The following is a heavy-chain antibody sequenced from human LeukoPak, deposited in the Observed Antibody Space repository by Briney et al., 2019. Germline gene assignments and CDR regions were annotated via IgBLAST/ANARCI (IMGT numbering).Heavy chain of an antibody. J-gene: IGHJ4*02. D-gene: IGHD3-3*01. V-gene: IGHV3-30*03. CDR1: GFTFSRHG. CDR3: ARDRAWNYFDY. Sequence: GGSLRLSCAPSGFTFSRHGMHWVRQAPGKGLEWVAIISNDGSRKYYGHSVEGRFAISRDNSKNTLYLQMDSLRAEDTAVYYCARDRAWNYFDYWGQGTLVTVSS. CDR2: ISNDGSRK.